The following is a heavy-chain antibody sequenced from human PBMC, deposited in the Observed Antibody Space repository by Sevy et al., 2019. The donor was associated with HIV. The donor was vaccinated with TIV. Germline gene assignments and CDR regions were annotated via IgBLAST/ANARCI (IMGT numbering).Heavy chain of an antibody. V-gene: IGHV1-2*02. J-gene: IGHJ4*02. CDR1: GYTFTGYY. CDR3: VRDDRDGYFEH. Sequence: ASVKVSCKASGYTFTGYYMHWMRQAPGQGLEWTGWINPDTGDPTYAPKFQGRVTLTRDTSINTAYMDLRRLKSDDTAGYYCVRDDRDGYFEHWGQGTLVTVSS. CDR2: INPDTGDP.